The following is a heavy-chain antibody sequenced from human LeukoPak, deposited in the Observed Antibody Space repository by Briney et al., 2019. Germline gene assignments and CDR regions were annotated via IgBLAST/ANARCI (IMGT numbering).Heavy chain of an antibody. D-gene: IGHD3-16*01. CDR2: INPNSGGT. CDR3: ARGFYDYIWGSYSYY. Sequence: PSVKVSCKASGYTFTGYYMHWVRQAPGQGLEWMGWINPNSGGTNYAQKFQGRVTMTRDTSISTAYMELSRLRSDDTAVYYCARGFYDYIWGSYSYYWGQGTLVTVSS. V-gene: IGHV1-2*02. CDR1: GYTFTGYY. J-gene: IGHJ4*02.